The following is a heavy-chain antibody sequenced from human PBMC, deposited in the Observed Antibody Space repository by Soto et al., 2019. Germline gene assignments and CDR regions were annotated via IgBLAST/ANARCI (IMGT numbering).Heavy chain of an antibody. Sequence: PSETLSLTCVVSGGSISSNSWWSWIRQPPGKGLEWIGEINHSGSTNYNPSLKSRVTISVDTSKNQFSLKLSSVTAADTAVYYCARGWRPAISALSGPWGQGTLVTVSS. D-gene: IGHD6-25*01. V-gene: IGHV4-4*02. CDR1: GGSISSNSW. CDR2: INHSGST. J-gene: IGHJ5*02. CDR3: ARGWRPAISALSGP.